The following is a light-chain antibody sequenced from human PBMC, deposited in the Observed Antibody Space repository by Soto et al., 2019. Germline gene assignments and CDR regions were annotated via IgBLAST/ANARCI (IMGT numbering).Light chain of an antibody. CDR3: NSYTRSSRYV. CDR2: DVS. Sequence: QSVLTQPASVSVSLGQPITISCTGTSSDVGAYNYVYWYQQHPGKAPKLIIYDVSNRPSGIPNRFSGSKSGNTASLTISGLQAEDAAYYYCNSYTRSSRYVFGTGTKVTVL. V-gene: IGLV2-14*03. CDR1: SSDVGAYNY. J-gene: IGLJ1*01.